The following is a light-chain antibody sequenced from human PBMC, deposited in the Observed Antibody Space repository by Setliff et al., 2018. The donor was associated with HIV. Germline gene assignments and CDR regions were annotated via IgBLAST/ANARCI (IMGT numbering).Light chain of an antibody. V-gene: IGLV2-11*01. CDR2: DVT. Sequence: LTQPRSVSGSPGQSVTISCTGTSSDVGLYSYVSWYQQHPGKAPKLMIYDVTERPSGVPDRFSGSKSGNTASLTISGLQSDDEADYYCSSYTIRDTLLFGTGTKVTVL. CDR1: SSDVGLYSY. J-gene: IGLJ1*01. CDR3: SSYTIRDTLL.